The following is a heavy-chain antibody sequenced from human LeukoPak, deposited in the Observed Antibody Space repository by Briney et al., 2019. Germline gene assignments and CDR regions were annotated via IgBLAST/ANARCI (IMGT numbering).Heavy chain of an antibody. CDR2: IKIDGSDK. Sequence: GESLRLSCEASGFSFSAAWMTWVRQAPGKGLEWVGTIKIDGSDKYYVDSVKGRFTLSRDNAKNSVYLQMNSLRVEDTAVYYCVNLGYSDGGQGTLVTVSS. V-gene: IGHV3-7*01. CDR1: GFSFSAAW. CDR3: VNLGYSD. J-gene: IGHJ4*02. D-gene: IGHD5-12*01.